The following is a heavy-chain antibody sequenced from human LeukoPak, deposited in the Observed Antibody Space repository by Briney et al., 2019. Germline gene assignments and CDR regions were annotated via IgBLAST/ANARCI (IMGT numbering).Heavy chain of an antibody. V-gene: IGHV3-48*03. CDR3: ARDFGSTTVAPDYFDY. CDR2: ISSSGSTI. CDR1: GFTFSSYE. J-gene: IGHJ4*02. D-gene: IGHD4-17*01. Sequence: GGSLRLSCAASGFTFSSYEMNWVRQAPGKGLEWVSYISSSGSTIYYADSVKGRFTISRDNAKNSLYLQMNSLRAEDTAVYYCARDFGSTTVAPDYFDYWGQGTLVTVSS.